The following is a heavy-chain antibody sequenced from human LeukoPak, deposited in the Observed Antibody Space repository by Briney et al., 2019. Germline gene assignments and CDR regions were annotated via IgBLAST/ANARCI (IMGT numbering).Heavy chain of an antibody. CDR2: ISAYNGDT. CDR1: GYTFATYG. D-gene: IGHD3-22*01. Sequence: ASVKVSCKASGYTFATYGISWVRQAPGQGLEWMGWISAYNGDTNYAQKLQGRVTMTTDTSTSTAYMELRSLRSDDTAVYYCARTPQRYYDSKVLGVWGQGTTVTVSS. V-gene: IGHV1-18*01. CDR3: ARTPQRYYDSKVLGV. J-gene: IGHJ3*01.